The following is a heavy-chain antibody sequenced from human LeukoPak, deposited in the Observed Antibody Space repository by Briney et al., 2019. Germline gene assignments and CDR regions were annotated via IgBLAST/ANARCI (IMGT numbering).Heavy chain of an antibody. CDR2: ISSSDSTM. CDR3: ARGYCGSTSCYPPEYFDY. Sequence: GGSLRLSCAASGFTFSSYEMNWVRQAPGKGLEWVSYISSSDSTMYYADSVKGRFTISRDNAKNSLYLQMNSLRAEDTAVYYCARGYCGSTSCYPPEYFDYWGQGTLVTVSS. D-gene: IGHD2-2*01. J-gene: IGHJ4*02. V-gene: IGHV3-48*03. CDR1: GFTFSSYE.